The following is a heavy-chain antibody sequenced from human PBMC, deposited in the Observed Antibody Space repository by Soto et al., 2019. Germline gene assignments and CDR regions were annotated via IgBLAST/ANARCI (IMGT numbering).Heavy chain of an antibody. V-gene: IGHV6-1*01. CDR1: GDSVSSNSAT. CDR3: ARSITGSAYFVY. Sequence: SQTLSLTCAISGDSVSSNSATWNWIRQSPSRGLQWLGRTYYRSKWYHDYAESVKSRITINPDTSKNQFSLQLISVTPEDTAVYYCARSITGSAYFVYWGQGTLVTGSS. J-gene: IGHJ4*02. CDR2: TYYRSKWYH. D-gene: IGHD3-10*01.